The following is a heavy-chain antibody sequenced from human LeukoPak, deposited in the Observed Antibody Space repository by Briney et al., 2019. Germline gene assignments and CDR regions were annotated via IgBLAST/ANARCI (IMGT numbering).Heavy chain of an antibody. CDR2: LGSGGST. D-gene: IGHD6-19*01. V-gene: IGHV3-23*01. Sequence: GGSLRLSCAASGFTFSSYAMSWVRQAPGKGLEWVSTLGSGGSTFYADSVKGRFTIPRDNSKNTLYLQMTSLRGEDTAVYYCAKRIPVVAMQYFDLWGRGTLVAVSS. CDR3: AKRIPVVAMQYFDL. J-gene: IGHJ2*01. CDR1: GFTFSSYA.